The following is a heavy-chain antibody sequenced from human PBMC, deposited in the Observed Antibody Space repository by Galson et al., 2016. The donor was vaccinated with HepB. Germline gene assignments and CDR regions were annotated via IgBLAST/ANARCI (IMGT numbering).Heavy chain of an antibody. V-gene: IGHV3-9*01. CDR3: ARDPYQWLSKYYFDY. CDR1: GFTFDDYA. D-gene: IGHD6-19*01. J-gene: IGHJ4*02. Sequence: SLRLSCAASGFTFDDYAMHWVRHSPGKGLEWVSGINSNRGTVFYADSVKGRFTISSDNNRNSIYLQMDNLSVEDTAFYFCARDPYQWLSKYYFDYWGQGALVTVSS. CDR2: INSNRGTV.